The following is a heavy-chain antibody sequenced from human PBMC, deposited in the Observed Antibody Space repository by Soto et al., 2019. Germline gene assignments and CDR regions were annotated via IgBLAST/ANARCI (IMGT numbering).Heavy chain of an antibody. CDR1: GFTFSSYG. Sequence: PGGSLRLSCAASGFTFSSYGMHWVRQAPGKGLEWVAVISYDGSNKYYADSVKGRFTISRDNSKNTLYLQMNSLRAEDTAVYYCAKDLKLSWDFWSGPYYYYGMDVWGQGTTVTVSS. CDR2: ISYDGSNK. J-gene: IGHJ6*02. V-gene: IGHV3-30*18. CDR3: AKDLKLSWDFWSGPYYYYGMDV. D-gene: IGHD3-3*01.